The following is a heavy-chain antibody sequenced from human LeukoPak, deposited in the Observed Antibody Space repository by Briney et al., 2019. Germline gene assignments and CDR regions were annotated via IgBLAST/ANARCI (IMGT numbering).Heavy chain of an antibody. CDR2: ISNSGSTI. D-gene: IGHD2-15*01. CDR3: VRGGGSCCRFNAFDI. CDR1: GFTFSSYD. Sequence: PGGSLTLSCKVSGFTFSSYDMNWVRQAPGKGLEWVSYISNSGSTIYNADSVKGRFTISRDNAKNSLYLKMNSLRAEDTAVYYCVRGGGSCCRFNAFDIWGQGTMVTVSS. V-gene: IGHV3-48*03. J-gene: IGHJ3*02.